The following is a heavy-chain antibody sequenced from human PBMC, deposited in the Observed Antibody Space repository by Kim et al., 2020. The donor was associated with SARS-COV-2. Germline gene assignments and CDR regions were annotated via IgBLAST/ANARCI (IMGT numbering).Heavy chain of an antibody. V-gene: IGHV4-59*08. D-gene: IGHD6-13*01. CDR2: IYYSGST. Sequence: SETLSLTCTVSGGSISSYYWSWIRQPPGKGLEWIGYIYYSGSTNYNPSLKSRVTIPVDTSKNQFSLKLSSVTAADTAVYYCARLQGGSSWVDYYYYYGMDVWGQGTTVTVSS. CDR1: GGSISSYY. CDR3: ARLQGGSSWVDYYYYYGMDV. J-gene: IGHJ6*02.